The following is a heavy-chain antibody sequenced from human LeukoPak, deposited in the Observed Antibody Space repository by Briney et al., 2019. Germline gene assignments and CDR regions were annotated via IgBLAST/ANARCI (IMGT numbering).Heavy chain of an antibody. CDR2: IIPIFGTA. Sequence: GSSVKVSCKASGGTFSSYAISWVRQAPGQGLEWMGGIIPIFGTANYAQKFQGRVTITADESTSTAYMELSSLRSEDTAVYYCARGERAHDILTGPIDWGQGTLVTVSS. D-gene: IGHD3-9*01. CDR3: ARGERAHDILTGPID. J-gene: IGHJ4*02. V-gene: IGHV1-69*01. CDR1: GGTFSSYA.